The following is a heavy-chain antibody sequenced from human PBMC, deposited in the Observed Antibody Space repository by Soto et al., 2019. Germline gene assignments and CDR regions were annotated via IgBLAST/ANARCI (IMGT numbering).Heavy chain of an antibody. J-gene: IGHJ6*02. Sequence: SETLSLTCTVSGGSISSSSYYWGWIRQHPGKGLEWIGLIYYSGDTYYNPSLKSRVTISVDTSKNQFSLKLSSVTAADTAVYYCARDRGAARPLYYYYGMDVWGQGTTVTVSS. CDR2: IYYSGDT. V-gene: IGHV4-39*07. D-gene: IGHD6-6*01. CDR3: ARDRGAARPLYYYYGMDV. CDR1: GGSISSSSYY.